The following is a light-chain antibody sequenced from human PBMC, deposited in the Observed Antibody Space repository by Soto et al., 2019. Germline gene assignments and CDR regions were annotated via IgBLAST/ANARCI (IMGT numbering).Light chain of an antibody. CDR2: QVS. CDR3: SSYTNSDTHV. CDR1: SSDVGGYKY. V-gene: IGLV2-14*01. Sequence: QSVLTQPASVSGSPGQSIIISCIGSSSDVGGYKYVSWYQQNPDKAPKLIIYQVSNRPSGVSIRFSGSKSGNTASLTISGLQAEDEADYYCSSYTNSDTHVVGTGTKGTV. J-gene: IGLJ1*01.